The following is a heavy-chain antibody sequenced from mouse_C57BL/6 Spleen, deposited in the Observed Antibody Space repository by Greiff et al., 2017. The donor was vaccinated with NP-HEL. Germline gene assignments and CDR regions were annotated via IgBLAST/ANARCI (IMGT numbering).Heavy chain of an antibody. D-gene: IGHD1-1*01. Sequence: EVKLMESGGGLVKPGGSLKLSCAASGFTFSDYGMHWVRQAPEKGLEWVAYISSGSSTIYYAATVKGRFTISRDNAKNTLFLQMTSLRSEDTAMYYCARDGSSYGYAMDYWGQGTSVTVSS. CDR2: ISSGSSTI. CDR3: ARDGSSYGYAMDY. J-gene: IGHJ4*01. V-gene: IGHV5-17*01. CDR1: GFTFSDYG.